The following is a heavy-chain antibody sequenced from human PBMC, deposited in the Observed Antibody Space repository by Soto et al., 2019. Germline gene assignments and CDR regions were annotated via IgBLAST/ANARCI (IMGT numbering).Heavy chain of an antibody. J-gene: IGHJ6*02. D-gene: IGHD3-9*01. V-gene: IGHV3-13*01. CDR1: GFTLSSYD. CDR2: IGSGGDT. CDR3: TRKTPPTGMEV. Sequence: EVQLVESGGGLVQPGGSLRLSCAASGFTLSSYDIHWVRQATGEGLAWVSGIGSGGDTHYADSVKGRFIISREDGKNSFYLQMNNLRGGDTAVYYCTRKTPPTGMEVWGQGATVTVS.